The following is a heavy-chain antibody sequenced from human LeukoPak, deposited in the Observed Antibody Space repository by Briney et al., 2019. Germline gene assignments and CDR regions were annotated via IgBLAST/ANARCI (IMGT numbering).Heavy chain of an antibody. D-gene: IGHD2-2*01. V-gene: IGHV3-21*01. CDR1: GFTFSSYS. CDR3: ARVPDGVVPAAPPDY. J-gene: IGHJ4*02. Sequence: PGGSLRLSCAASGFTFSSYSMNWVRQAPGKGLEWVSSISSSSSYIYYADSVKGRFTISRDNAKNSLYPQMNSLRAEDTAVYYCARVPDGVVPAAPPDYWGQGTLVTVSS. CDR2: ISSSSSYI.